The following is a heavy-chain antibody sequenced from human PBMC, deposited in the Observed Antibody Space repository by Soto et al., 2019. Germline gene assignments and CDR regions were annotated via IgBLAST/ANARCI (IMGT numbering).Heavy chain of an antibody. V-gene: IGHV4-4*02. CDR2: IYHNGNT. D-gene: IGHD3-3*01. Sequence: SETLSLTCTVSGASITTSHYWTWVRQTPGKGLEWIGEIYHNGNTNYNPSLKSRVLLSVDKSKNHFSLRLDSVTAADTGVFYCARYPMEDYYRGMDVWGPGITVTVSS. CDR3: ARYPMEDYYRGMDV. CDR1: GASITTSHY. J-gene: IGHJ6*02.